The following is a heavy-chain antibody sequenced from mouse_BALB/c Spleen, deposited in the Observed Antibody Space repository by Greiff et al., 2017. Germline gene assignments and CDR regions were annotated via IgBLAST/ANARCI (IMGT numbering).Heavy chain of an antibody. CDR2: IDPENGDT. CDR1: GFNIKDYY. CDR3: YYYGSTCAY. Sequence: EVQLQQSGAELVRSGASVKLSCTASGFNIKDYYMHWVKQRPEQGLEWIGWIDPENGDTEYAPKFQGKATMTADTSSNTAYLQLSSLTSEDTAVYYCYYYGSTCAYWGQGTLVTVSA. V-gene: IGHV14-4*02. D-gene: IGHD1-1*01. J-gene: IGHJ3*01.